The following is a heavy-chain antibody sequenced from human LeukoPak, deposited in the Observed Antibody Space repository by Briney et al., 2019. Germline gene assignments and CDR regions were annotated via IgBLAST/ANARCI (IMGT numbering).Heavy chain of an antibody. CDR2: INHSGST. J-gene: IGHJ4*02. CDR3: AIRYCSSTSCYGHGIFDY. V-gene: IGHV4-34*01. D-gene: IGHD2-2*01. CDR1: GGSFSGYY. Sequence: SETLSLTCAVYGGSFSGYYWSWIRQPPGKGLEWIGEINHSGSTNYNPSLKSRVTISVDTSKNQFSLKLSSVTAADTAVYYYAIRYCSSTSCYGHGIFDYWGQGTLVTVSS.